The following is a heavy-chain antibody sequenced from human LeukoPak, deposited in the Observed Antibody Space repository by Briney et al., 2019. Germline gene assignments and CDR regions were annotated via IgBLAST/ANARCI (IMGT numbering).Heavy chain of an antibody. Sequence: SVKVSCKASGYTFTGYYMHWVRQAPGQGLEWMGRIIPILGIANYAQKFQGRVTITADKSTSTAYMELSSLRSEDTAVYYCARDLGNYEYWGQGTLVTVSS. CDR2: IIPILGIA. CDR1: GYTFTGYY. J-gene: IGHJ4*02. CDR3: ARDLGNYEY. V-gene: IGHV1-69*04. D-gene: IGHD1-7*01.